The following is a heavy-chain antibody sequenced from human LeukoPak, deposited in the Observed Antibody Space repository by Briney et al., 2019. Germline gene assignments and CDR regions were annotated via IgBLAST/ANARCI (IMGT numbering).Heavy chain of an antibody. V-gene: IGHV1-2*02. CDR3: ARAHMTTVTLGDY. CDR1: GYTLTDYY. Sequence: ASVKVSCKASGYTLTDYYIHWVRQAPGRGLEWMGWINPNSGVTNYAQKFQGRVTLTRDTPISTAYMEVSRLRSDDTAVYYCARAHMTTVTLGDYWGQGSLVTVSS. J-gene: IGHJ4*02. D-gene: IGHD4-11*01. CDR2: INPNSGVT.